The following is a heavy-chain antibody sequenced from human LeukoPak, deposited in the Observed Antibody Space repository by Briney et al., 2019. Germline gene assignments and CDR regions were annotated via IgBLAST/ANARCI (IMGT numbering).Heavy chain of an antibody. V-gene: IGHV4-30-4*01. D-gene: IGHD3-9*01. CDR3: ARLVRYFDWSGDWFDP. J-gene: IGHJ5*02. CDR2: IYYSGST. Sequence: SETLSLTCTVSGGSISSGDYYWSWIRQPPGKGLEWIGYIYYSGSTYYNPSLKSRVTISVDTSKNQFSLKLSSVTAADTAVYYCARLVRYFDWSGDWFDPWGQGTLVTVSS. CDR1: GGSISSGDYY.